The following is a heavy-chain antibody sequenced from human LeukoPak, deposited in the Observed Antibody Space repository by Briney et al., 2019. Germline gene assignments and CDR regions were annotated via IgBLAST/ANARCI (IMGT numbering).Heavy chain of an antibody. CDR1: GGSISSSSYY. CDR2: IYYSGST. Sequence: SETLSLTCTVSGGSISSSSYYWGWIRQPPGKGLEWIGSIYYSGSTYYNPSLKSRVTISVDTSKNQFSLKLSSVTAADTAVYYCASTHPGYSGYDFFYWGQGTLVTVSS. CDR3: ASTHPGYSGYDFFY. J-gene: IGHJ4*02. V-gene: IGHV4-39*01. D-gene: IGHD5-12*01.